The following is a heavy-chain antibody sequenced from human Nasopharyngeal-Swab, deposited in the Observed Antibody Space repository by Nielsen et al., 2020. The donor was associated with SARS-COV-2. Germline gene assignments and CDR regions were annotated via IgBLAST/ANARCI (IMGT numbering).Heavy chain of an antibody. V-gene: IGHV3-23*01. D-gene: IGHD4-17*01. CDR1: GVTFSSYA. CDR2: ISGSGGST. Sequence: GGSLRLSCAASGVTFSSYAMSWVRQAPGKGLEWVSAISGSGGSTYYADSVKGRFTISRDNSKNTLYLQMNSLRAEDTAVYYCARVLPGNDYGDYPDYWGQGTLVTVSS. J-gene: IGHJ4*02. CDR3: ARVLPGNDYGDYPDY.